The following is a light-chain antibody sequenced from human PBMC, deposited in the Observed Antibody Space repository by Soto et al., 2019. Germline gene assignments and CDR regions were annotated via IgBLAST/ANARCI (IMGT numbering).Light chain of an antibody. Sequence: QSALTQPASVSGSPGQSITIPCSGSSSDVGGYNYVSWYQQHPGKAPKLVIYDVNNRPSEVSNRFSGSKSANTASLTISGLQAEDEADYYCSSYSSSSTLFGGGTKVTVL. V-gene: IGLV2-14*01. CDR3: SSYSSSSTL. CDR2: DVN. CDR1: SSDVGGYNY. J-gene: IGLJ2*01.